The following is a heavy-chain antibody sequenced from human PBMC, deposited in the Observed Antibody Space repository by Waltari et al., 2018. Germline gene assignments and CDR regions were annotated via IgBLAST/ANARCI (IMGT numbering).Heavy chain of an antibody. D-gene: IGHD2-15*01. V-gene: IGHV4-4*02. Sequence: QLQLQESGPGLVKPSGTLSLTCVVSGDSMSSNYWWSWVRQPPEKGLEWIGQIYLSGRTNYNPSLESRVTISMDTSNNQFSLKLTSTTAADTAIYYCARDRGRGLYLDSWGQGTLVTVSP. CDR1: GDSMSSNYW. CDR3: ARDRGRGLYLDS. J-gene: IGHJ4*02. CDR2: IYLSGRT.